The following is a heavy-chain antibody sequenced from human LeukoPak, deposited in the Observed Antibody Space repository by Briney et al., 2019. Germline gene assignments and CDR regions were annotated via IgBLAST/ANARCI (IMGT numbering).Heavy chain of an antibody. CDR3: AKDLMRDRWFGES. D-gene: IGHD3-10*01. CDR1: GFTFSYYG. Sequence: PGGSLRLSCAASGFTFSYYGMHWVRQAPGKGLEWMAFIRFDGNDKFYAESVKGRFTISKDTSRSTLYLQMNSLRLDDTAVYYCAKDLMRDRWFGESWGQGTLVTVSS. J-gene: IGHJ5*02. CDR2: IRFDGNDK. V-gene: IGHV3-30*02.